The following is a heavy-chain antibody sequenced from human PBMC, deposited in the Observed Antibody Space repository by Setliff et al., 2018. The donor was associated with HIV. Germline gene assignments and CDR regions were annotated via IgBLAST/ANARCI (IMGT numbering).Heavy chain of an antibody. D-gene: IGHD5-12*01. CDR3: ARVVPREVAPGGFDI. CDR1: GVSIVSGGFY. J-gene: IGHJ3*02. Sequence: PSETLSLTCSVSGVSIVSGGFYFSWIRQHPGKGLEWLGTVYYTGKTYYNPSLQSRLTMSADTPKNQLYLKMNSVTAADTAVYFCARVVPREVAPGGFDIWGQGTMVTVSS. V-gene: IGHV4-31*03. CDR2: VYYTGKT.